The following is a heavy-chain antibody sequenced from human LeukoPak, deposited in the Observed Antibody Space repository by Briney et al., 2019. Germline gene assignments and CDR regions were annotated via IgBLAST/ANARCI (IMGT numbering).Heavy chain of an antibody. CDR3: ARDRVAGYYYYYMDV. CDR1: GFTVSSNY. CDR2: IYSGGST. J-gene: IGHJ6*03. Sequence: GGSLRLSCAASGFTVSSNYMSWVRQAPGKGLEWVSVIYSGGSTYYADSVKGRFTISRDNSKNTLYLQTNSLRAEDTAVYYCARDRVAGYYYYYMDVWGKGTTVTVSS. V-gene: IGHV3-53*01.